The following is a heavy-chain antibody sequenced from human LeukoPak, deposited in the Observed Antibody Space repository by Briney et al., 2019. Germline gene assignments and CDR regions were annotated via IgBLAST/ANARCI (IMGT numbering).Heavy chain of an antibody. D-gene: IGHD3-22*01. J-gene: IGHJ4*02. Sequence: SGTLSLTCAASGGSLSSSNWWSWVRQPPGKGLEWFGEIYHSGSTNYNPSLKSRVTISVDKSKNQFSLKLSSVTAADTAVYYCARSYHYDSSGYFYYFDYWGQGTLVTVS. CDR2: IYHSGST. V-gene: IGHV4-4*02. CDR3: ARSYHYDSSGYFYYFDY. CDR1: GGSLSSSNW.